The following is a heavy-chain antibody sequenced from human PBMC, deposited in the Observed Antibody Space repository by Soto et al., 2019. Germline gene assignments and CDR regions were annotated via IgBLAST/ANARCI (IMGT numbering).Heavy chain of an antibody. Sequence: SETLSLTCAVSGGSISSGGYSWSWIRQPPGKGLEWIGYIYHSGSTYYNPSLKSRVTISVDRSKNQFSLKLSSVTAADTAVYYCAREGIAVAGHHNWFDPWGQGTLVTV. D-gene: IGHD6-19*01. J-gene: IGHJ5*02. CDR1: GGSISSGGYS. CDR3: AREGIAVAGHHNWFDP. V-gene: IGHV4-30-2*01. CDR2: IYHSGST.